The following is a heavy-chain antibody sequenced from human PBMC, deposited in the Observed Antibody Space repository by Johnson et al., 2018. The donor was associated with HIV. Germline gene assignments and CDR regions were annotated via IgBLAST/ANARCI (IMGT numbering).Heavy chain of an antibody. D-gene: IGHD3-16*01. CDR1: GFMFSSFA. V-gene: IGHV3-30*18. J-gene: IGHJ3*02. Sequence: QVHLVESGGGVVQPGRSLRLSCAASGFMFSSFAMHWVRQAPGKGLEWVAVISYDGSNKYYVDSVKGRFTISRDNSKNTLHLQMNSLRAEDTAVYYCAKGLIMIVFGGGLAHDAFDMWGQGTMVTVSS. CDR2: ISYDGSNK. CDR3: AKGLIMIVFGGGLAHDAFDM.